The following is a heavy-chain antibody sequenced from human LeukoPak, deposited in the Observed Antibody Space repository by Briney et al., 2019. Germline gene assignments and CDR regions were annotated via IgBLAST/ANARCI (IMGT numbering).Heavy chain of an antibody. D-gene: IGHD6-6*01. CDR1: GYTFTGYY. J-gene: IGHJ4*02. Sequence: ASVKVSCKASGYTFTGYYMHWVRQAPGQGLEWMGWMNPNSGNTGYAQKFQGRVTMTRNTSISTAYMELSSLSSEDTAVYYCARGIAARRVHFDYWGQGTLVTVSS. CDR2: MNPNSGNT. CDR3: ARGIAARRVHFDY. V-gene: IGHV1-8*02.